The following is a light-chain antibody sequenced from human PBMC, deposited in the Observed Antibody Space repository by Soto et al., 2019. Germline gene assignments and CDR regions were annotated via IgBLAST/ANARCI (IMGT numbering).Light chain of an antibody. V-gene: IGKV3-20*01. CDR3: QQDGSSGT. J-gene: IGKJ1*01. CDR1: QSVSSD. Sequence: EIVLTQSPATLSLSPGERATFSCRASQSVSSDLVWYQQKPGQAPRLLIYGASNRATGIPDRFSGSGSGTDFTLTISRLEPEDFAVYYCQQDGSSGTFGQGTKVDI. CDR2: GAS.